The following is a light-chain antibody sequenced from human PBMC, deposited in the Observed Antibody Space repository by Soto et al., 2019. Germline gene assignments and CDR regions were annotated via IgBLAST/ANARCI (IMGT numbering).Light chain of an antibody. J-gene: IGKJ1*01. V-gene: IGKV3-11*01. CDR1: QSVGSY. CDR2: DAS. CDR3: QQRADWPVT. Sequence: EIALTQSPGTLSLSPGERATLSCRASQSVGSYFAWYQQKPGQAPRLLIYDASNRAPGIPARFSGSGSGTDFTLTISSLEPDDFAIYYCQQRADWPVTFGQGTRVDIK.